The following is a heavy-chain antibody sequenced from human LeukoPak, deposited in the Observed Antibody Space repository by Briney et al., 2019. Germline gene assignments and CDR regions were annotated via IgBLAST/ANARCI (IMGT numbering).Heavy chain of an antibody. Sequence: GGSLRLSCAASGFTFSSYAMSWVRQAPGKGLEWVSAISGSGGSTYYADSVKGRFTISRDNSKSTLYLQMDSLRAEDTAVYYCAKAVAAAPRGGYFDYWGQGTLVTVSS. V-gene: IGHV3-23*01. CDR1: GFTFSSYA. CDR3: AKAVAAAPRGGYFDY. J-gene: IGHJ4*02. CDR2: ISGSGGST. D-gene: IGHD6-13*01.